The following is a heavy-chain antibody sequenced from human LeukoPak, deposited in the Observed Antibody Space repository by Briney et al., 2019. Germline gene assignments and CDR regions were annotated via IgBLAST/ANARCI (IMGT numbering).Heavy chain of an antibody. J-gene: IGHJ3*02. D-gene: IGHD1-14*01. Sequence: GGSLRLSCAASGFTFSNYWMTWVRQAPGKGLEWVANIKPDGSAQYYADSVRGRFTISRDSAKNSVFLQMNSLRAEDTAVYYCAKDGIGPIAQAFDIWGQGTMVTVSS. V-gene: IGHV3-7*03. CDR1: GFTFSNYW. CDR3: AKDGIGPIAQAFDI. CDR2: IKPDGSAQ.